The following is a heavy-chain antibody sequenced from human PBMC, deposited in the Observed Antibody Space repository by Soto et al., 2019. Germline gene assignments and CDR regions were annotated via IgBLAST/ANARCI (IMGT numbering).Heavy chain of an antibody. CDR3: AREVTNHDSLDY. J-gene: IGHJ4*02. Sequence: QVQLQESGPGLVKPSGTLSLTCAVSGGSISSSNRWSWVRQPPGKGLEWIGEIYHSGSTNYNPSLNTRXXIXAXXSKIQFTLKPSPVTAADSAVSYCAREVTNHDSLDYWGQGTLVTVSS. CDR2: IYHSGST. V-gene: IGHV4-4*02. CDR1: GGSISSSNR. D-gene: IGHD3-3*01.